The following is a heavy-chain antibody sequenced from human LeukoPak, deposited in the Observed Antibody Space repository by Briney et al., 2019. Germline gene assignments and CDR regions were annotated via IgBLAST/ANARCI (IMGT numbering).Heavy chain of an antibody. D-gene: IGHD5-12*01. J-gene: IGHJ5*02. Sequence: ASVKDSCKASRYTFPGYNIHSVRQTPEQGVEWMGRINPKSGNTNYARTFQGRVTVSKDTSISTTYLELNTLTADDSAVYYCARGYSGYDLKFDPWGQGTLVTVSS. V-gene: IGHV1-2*06. CDR3: ARGYSGYDLKFDP. CDR2: INPKSGNT. CDR1: RYTFPGYN.